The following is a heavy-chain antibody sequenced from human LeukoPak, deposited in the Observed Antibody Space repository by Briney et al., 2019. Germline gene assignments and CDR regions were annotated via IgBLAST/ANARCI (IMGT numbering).Heavy chain of an antibody. CDR2: IKQDGSEK. Sequence: GGSLRLPCAASGFTFSSYWMSWVRQAPGKGLEWVANIKQDGSEKYYVDSVKGRFTISRDNAKNSLYLQMNSLRAEDTAVYYCARTPGLWVGRGVDWFDPWGQGTLVTVSS. V-gene: IGHV3-7*01. J-gene: IGHJ5*02. CDR3: ARTPGLWVGRGVDWFDP. CDR1: GFTFSSYW. D-gene: IGHD1-26*01.